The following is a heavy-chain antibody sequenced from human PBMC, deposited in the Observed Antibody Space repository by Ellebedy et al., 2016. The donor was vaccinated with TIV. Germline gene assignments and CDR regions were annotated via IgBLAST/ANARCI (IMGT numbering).Heavy chain of an antibody. D-gene: IGHD6-19*01. Sequence: MPSETLSLTCSVSGGSISRSSYYWGWIRRPPGKGLEWIGSVFDSGTTSHNPSLKSRVPLSVDLSKNQFSLRLSSVTAADTAVYYGVRHYTADFDYWGQGTLVTVSS. CDR1: GGSISRSSYY. J-gene: IGHJ4*02. CDR3: VRHYTADFDY. CDR2: VFDSGTT. V-gene: IGHV4-39*01.